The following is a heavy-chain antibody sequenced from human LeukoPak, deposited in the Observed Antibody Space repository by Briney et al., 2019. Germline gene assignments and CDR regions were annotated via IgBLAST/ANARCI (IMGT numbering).Heavy chain of an antibody. D-gene: IGHD4-17*01. CDR3: ARGPSLYGDYVMNYFDY. CDR1: GGTFSSYA. J-gene: IGHJ4*02. V-gene: IGHV1-69*13. Sequence: SVKVSCKASGGTFSSYAISWVRQAPGQGLEWMGGIIPIFGTANYAQKFQGRVTITADESTSTAYMELSSLRSEDTAVYYCARGPSLYGDYVMNYFDYWGQGTLVTVSS. CDR2: IIPIFGTA.